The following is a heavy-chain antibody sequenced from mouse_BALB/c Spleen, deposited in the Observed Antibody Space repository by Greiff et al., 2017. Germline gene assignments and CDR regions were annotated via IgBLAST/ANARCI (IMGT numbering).Heavy chain of an antibody. CDR3: ARHITPVVAPLDY. Sequence: EVQLVESGGGLVKPGGSLKLSCAASGFAFSSYDMSWVRQTPEKRLEWVAYISSGGGSTYYPDTVKGRFTISRDNAKNTLYLQMSSLKSEDTAMYYCARHITPVVAPLDYWGQGTTLTVSS. D-gene: IGHD1-1*01. CDR1: GFAFSSYD. CDR2: ISSGGGST. V-gene: IGHV5-12-1*01. J-gene: IGHJ2*01.